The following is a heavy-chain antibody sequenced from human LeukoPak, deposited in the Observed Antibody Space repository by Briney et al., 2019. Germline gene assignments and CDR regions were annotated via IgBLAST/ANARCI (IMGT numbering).Heavy chain of an antibody. CDR2: IKQDGSEK. Sequence: GGSLRLSCAASGFTFSNAWMSWVRQAPGKGLEWVANIKQDGSEKYYVDSVKGRFTISRDNAKNSLYLQMNSLRAEDTAVYYCARLTTVTTYAFDIWGQGTMVTVSS. CDR3: ARLTTVTTYAFDI. V-gene: IGHV3-7*01. CDR1: GFTFSNAW. J-gene: IGHJ3*02. D-gene: IGHD4-17*01.